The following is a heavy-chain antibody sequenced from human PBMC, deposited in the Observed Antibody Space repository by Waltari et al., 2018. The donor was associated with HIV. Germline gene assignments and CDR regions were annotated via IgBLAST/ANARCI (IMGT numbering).Heavy chain of an antibody. J-gene: IGHJ4*01. V-gene: IGHV4-61*02. D-gene: IGHD3-3*02. Sequence: QVQLQESGPGLLKPSQTLSLTCTVSGGSISRGSFSWSWVRQSAGKTLEWIGRIYSSGRVNYNSAVESRVTISRDTSKNQFSLLLTSVTAADSAIYYCARLSGSKGFDYWGQGTLVTVSS. CDR1: GGSISRGSFS. CDR2: IYSSGRV. CDR3: ARLSGSKGFDY.